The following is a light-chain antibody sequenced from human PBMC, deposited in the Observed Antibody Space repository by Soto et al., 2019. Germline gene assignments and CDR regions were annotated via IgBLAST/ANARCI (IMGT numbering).Light chain of an antibody. Sequence: QSALTQPASVSGSPGQSITISCTGTSSDVGGYNYVSWYQQYPGKAPKLMIYEVSNRPSGVSNRFSGSKSGNTASLTISGLQADDEADYYCSSFTSTHTGVFGGGTQLTVL. V-gene: IGLV2-14*01. CDR2: EVS. J-gene: IGLJ3*02. CDR3: SSFTSTHTGV. CDR1: SSDVGGYNY.